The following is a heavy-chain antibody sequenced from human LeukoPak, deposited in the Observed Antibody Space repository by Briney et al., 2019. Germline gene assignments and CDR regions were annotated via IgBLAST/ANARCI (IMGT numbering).Heavy chain of an antibody. CDR3: ARVPPTYDSSFFDY. CDR1: GFTFSDYY. Sequence: GGSLRLSCAASGFTFSDYYMSWIRQAPGKGLEWVSYISSSGSTIYYADSVKGRFTISRDNAKNSPYLQMSSLRAEDTAVYYCARVPPTYDSSFFDYWGQGTLVTVSS. V-gene: IGHV3-11*01. CDR2: ISSSGSTI. J-gene: IGHJ4*02. D-gene: IGHD3-22*01.